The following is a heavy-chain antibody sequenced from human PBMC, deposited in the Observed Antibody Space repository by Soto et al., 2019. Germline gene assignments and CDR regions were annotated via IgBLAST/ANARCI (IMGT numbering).Heavy chain of an antibody. J-gene: IGHJ3*02. Sequence: GGSLRLSCAASGFTFSSYGMHWVRQAPGKGLEWVAVISYDGSNKYYADSVKGRFTISRDNSKNTLYLQMNSLRAGDTAVYYCAKRTGQLVLPDGHAFDIWGQGTMVTVSS. D-gene: IGHD6-6*01. CDR3: AKRTGQLVLPDGHAFDI. CDR1: GFTFSSYG. CDR2: ISYDGSNK. V-gene: IGHV3-30*18.